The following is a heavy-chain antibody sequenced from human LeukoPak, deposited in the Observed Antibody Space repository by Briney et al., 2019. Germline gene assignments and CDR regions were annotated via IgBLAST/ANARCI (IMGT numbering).Heavy chain of an antibody. CDR3: AKDPRFYYDSSGSPDY. J-gene: IGHJ4*02. CDR2: ISYDGSNK. D-gene: IGHD3-22*01. V-gene: IGHV3-30*18. CDR1: GFAFSSYG. Sequence: GGSLRLSCAASGFAFSSYGMHRVRQAPGKGLEWVAVISYDGSNKYYADSVKGRFTISRDNSKNTLYLQMNSLRAEDTAVYYCAKDPRFYYDSSGSPDYWGQGTLVTVSS.